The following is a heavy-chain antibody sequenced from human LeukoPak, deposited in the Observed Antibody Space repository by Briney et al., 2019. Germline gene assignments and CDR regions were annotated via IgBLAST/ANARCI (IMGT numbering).Heavy chain of an antibody. V-gene: IGHV3-74*01. Sequence: GGSLRLSCAASGFTFTGYWIYWVRHVPGKGLEWVSWIKGDGTATGFADSVKGRFTGSRDNAKNTMYLQMNSLRAEDTAVYYCAREVRNWFDPWGQGTLVTVSS. CDR1: GFTFTGYW. J-gene: IGHJ5*02. CDR2: IKGDGTAT. CDR3: AREVRNWFDP.